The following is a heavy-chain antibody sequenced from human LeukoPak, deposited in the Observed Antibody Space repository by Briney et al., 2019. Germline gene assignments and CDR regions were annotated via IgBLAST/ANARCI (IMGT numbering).Heavy chain of an antibody. V-gene: IGHV3-7*01. CDR2: IKQDGSEK. CDR3: ARDWAVGLIGYFDY. Sequence: GGSLRLSCAASGFTFSDYYMSWIRQAPGKGLEWVANIKQDGSEKYYVDSVKGRFTISRDNAKNSLYLQMNSLRAEDTAVYYCARDWAVGLIGYFDYWGQGTLVTVSS. CDR1: GFTFSDYY. D-gene: IGHD1-26*01. J-gene: IGHJ4*02.